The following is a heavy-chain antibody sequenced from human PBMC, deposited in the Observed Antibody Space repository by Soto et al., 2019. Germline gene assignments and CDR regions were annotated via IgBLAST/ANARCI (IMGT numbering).Heavy chain of an antibody. CDR1: GFTFSDYY. CDR2: ISDNGSTI. V-gene: IGHV3-11*01. CDR3: ARDIMITFGGIVVTGGFDY. Sequence: QVQLVESGGGLVKPGGSLRLSCAASGFTFSDYYISWIRQAPGKGLEWVSYISDNGSTIYYADSVKGRFTISRDNAKNSLYLQMNPLRAEVTAVYYCARDIMITFGGIVVTGGFDYWGQGTLVNVSS. J-gene: IGHJ4*02. D-gene: IGHD3-16*02.